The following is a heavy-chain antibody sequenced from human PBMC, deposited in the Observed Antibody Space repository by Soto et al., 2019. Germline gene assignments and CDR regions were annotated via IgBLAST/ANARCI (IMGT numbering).Heavy chain of an antibody. Sequence: ASVKVSCKVSGYTLTELSVHWVRQAPGKGLEWMGGFDPEDGKTIYAQKLQGRVTMTEDTSTSTAYMELRSLRSDDTAVYYCASTHGDYGDAFDIWGQGTMVTVSS. V-gene: IGHV1-24*01. D-gene: IGHD4-17*01. CDR2: FDPEDGKT. J-gene: IGHJ3*02. CDR3: ASTHGDYGDAFDI. CDR1: GYTLTELS.